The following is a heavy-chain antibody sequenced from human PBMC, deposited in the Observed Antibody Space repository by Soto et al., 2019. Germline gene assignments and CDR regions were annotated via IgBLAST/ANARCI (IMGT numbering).Heavy chain of an antibody. CDR2: IYSGGST. Sequence: GGSLRLSCAASGFTVGSNYMSWVRQAPGKGLEWVSVIYSGGSTYYADSVKGRFTISRHNSKNTLYLQMNSLRAEDTAVYYCARASDTVMVTYYYYGMDVWGQGTTVTVSS. CDR3: ARASDTVMVTYYYYGMDV. J-gene: IGHJ6*02. D-gene: IGHD5-18*01. CDR1: GFTVGSNY. V-gene: IGHV3-53*04.